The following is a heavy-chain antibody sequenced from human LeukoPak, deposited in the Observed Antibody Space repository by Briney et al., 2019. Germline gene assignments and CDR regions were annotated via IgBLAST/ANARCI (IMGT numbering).Heavy chain of an antibody. V-gene: IGHV3-15*01. CDR2: IKSKTDGGTT. D-gene: IGHD6-13*01. J-gene: IGHJ4*02. CDR1: GFTFSNAW. Sequence: GGSLRLSCAASGFTFSNAWMGWVRQAPGKGLEWVGRIKSKTDGGTTDYAAPVKGRFTISRDDSKNTLYLQMNSLKTEDTAVYYCTTDSWAAAGTGNYWGQGTLVTVSS. CDR3: TTDSWAAAGTGNY.